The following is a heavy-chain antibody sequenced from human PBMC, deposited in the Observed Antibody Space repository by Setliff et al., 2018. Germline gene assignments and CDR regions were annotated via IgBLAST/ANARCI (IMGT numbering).Heavy chain of an antibody. Sequence: SETLSLTCDVSGGSVSSSSWWTWVRQPPGKGLEWIGQIYHGGNTRYNPSLKSRLTMSIDKSKNQVSLELSSVTAADTAVYYCAKVGGGQYTYCMDVWGKGTTVTVSS. D-gene: IGHD3-10*01. CDR3: AKVGGGQYTYCMDV. J-gene: IGHJ6*03. CDR2: IYHGGNT. V-gene: IGHV4-4*02. CDR1: GGSVSSSSW.